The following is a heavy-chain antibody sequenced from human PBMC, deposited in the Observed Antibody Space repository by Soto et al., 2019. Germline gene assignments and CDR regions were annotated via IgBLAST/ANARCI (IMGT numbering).Heavy chain of an antibody. J-gene: IGHJ4*02. Sequence: SETLSLTCTVSGGSISSYYWSWIRQPPGKGLEWIGYIYYSGSTNYNPSLKSRVTISVDTSKNQFSLKLSSVTAADTAVYYCARDGPRDYYDSSGYYYFDYWGQGTLVTVSS. CDR3: ARDGPRDYYDSSGYYYFDY. D-gene: IGHD3-22*01. CDR2: IYYSGST. V-gene: IGHV4-59*01. CDR1: GGSISSYY.